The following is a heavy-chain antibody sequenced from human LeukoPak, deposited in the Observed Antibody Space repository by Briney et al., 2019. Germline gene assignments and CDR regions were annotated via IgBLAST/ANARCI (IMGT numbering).Heavy chain of an antibody. CDR2: IYYSGST. Sequence: ETLSLXCTVSGGSISSSSYYWGWIRQPPGKGLEWIGSIYYSGSTYYNPSLKSRVTISVDTAKNQFSLKLSSVTAAETAVYYCARGSSRYYYXYMDVWGKGTTVTVSS. V-gene: IGHV4-39*07. J-gene: IGHJ6*03. CDR3: ARGSSRYYYXYMDV. CDR1: GGSISSSSYY. D-gene: IGHD3-10*01.